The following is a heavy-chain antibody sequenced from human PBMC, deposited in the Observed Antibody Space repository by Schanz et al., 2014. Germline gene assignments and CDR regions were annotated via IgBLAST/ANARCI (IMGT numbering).Heavy chain of an antibody. V-gene: IGHV1-46*01. CDR2: INLSGGST. D-gene: IGHD3-10*01. CDR1: GYTFTSYS. CDR3: ARAKRFGDMDV. Sequence: VQSVHSGTEVQKLGASVKVSCKASGYTFTSYSMHWVRQAPGQGLEWMGIINLSGGSTNNAQKFQGRLTMTRDTSTSTVYMELSSLRSEDTAVYYCARAKRFGDMDVWGQGTTVTVSS. J-gene: IGHJ6*02.